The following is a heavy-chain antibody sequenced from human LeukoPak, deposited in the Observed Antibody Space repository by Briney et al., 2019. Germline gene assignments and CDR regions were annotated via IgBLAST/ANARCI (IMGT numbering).Heavy chain of an antibody. CDR2: IYHSGST. CDR3: ARHVPSKGGSVMYYYYYMDV. D-gene: IGHD3-10*02. Sequence: SETLSLTCTVSGYSISSGYYWGWIRQPPGKGLEWIGSIYHSGSTYYNPSLKTRVTLSIDTSKNQFSLKLSSVTAADTAVYYCARHVPSKGGSVMYYYYYMDVWGKGTTVTISS. CDR1: GYSISSGYY. J-gene: IGHJ6*03. V-gene: IGHV4-38-2*02.